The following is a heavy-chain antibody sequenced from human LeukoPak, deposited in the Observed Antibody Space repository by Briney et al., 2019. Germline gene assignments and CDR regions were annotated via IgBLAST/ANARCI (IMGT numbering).Heavy chain of an antibody. CDR2: IYYSGST. J-gene: IGHJ4*02. D-gene: IGHD3-10*01. Sequence: PSETLSLTCTVSGGSISSYYWSWIRQPPGKGLEWIGYIYYSGSTNYNPSLKSRVTISVDTSKNQFSLKLSSVTAADTAVYYCARAQTGLPFDYWGQGTLVTVSS. V-gene: IGHV4-59*01. CDR1: GGSISSYY. CDR3: ARAQTGLPFDY.